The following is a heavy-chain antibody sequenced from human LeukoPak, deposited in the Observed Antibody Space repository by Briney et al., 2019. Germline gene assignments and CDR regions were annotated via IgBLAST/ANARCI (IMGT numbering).Heavy chain of an antibody. CDR2: ISSGGNT. Sequence: GGSLRLSCAASGFTFSTYAMRWVRHTPGKGLEGVSGISSGGNTQYTNSVKGRFTVSRDNSKNTLHLQMDSLRAEDTAIYYCTKDRRQWVVPYFDSWGQGTVVTVSS. D-gene: IGHD6-19*01. CDR3: TKDRRQWVVPYFDS. J-gene: IGHJ4*02. V-gene: IGHV3-23*01. CDR1: GFTFSTYA.